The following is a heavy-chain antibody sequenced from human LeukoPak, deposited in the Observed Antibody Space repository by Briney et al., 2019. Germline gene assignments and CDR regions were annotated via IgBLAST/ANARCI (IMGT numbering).Heavy chain of an antibody. Sequence: PADTLSLTCSLSGRSISSCYWSWIRQPPRKGREWIGYIYYSGSPNYNPSLKSRVTISIDTYKHQFSLTLSSVTGADTAVYYCARIGHEDYYFDYWGQGTLVTVSS. CDR3: ARIGHEDYYFDY. J-gene: IGHJ4*02. V-gene: IGHV4-59*07. CDR1: GRSISSCY. CDR2: IYYSGSP.